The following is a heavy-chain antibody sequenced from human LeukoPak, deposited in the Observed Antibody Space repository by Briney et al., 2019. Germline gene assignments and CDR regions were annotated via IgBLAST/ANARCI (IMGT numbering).Heavy chain of an antibody. J-gene: IGHJ5*02. CDR1: GFTFSSYW. Sequence: PGGSLRLSCAASGFTFSSYWMSWVRQAPGKGLEWVANIKQDGSEKYYVDSVKGRFTISRDNAKNSLYLQMNSLRAEDTAVYYCARDKGRGSADNWFDPWGQGTLVTVSS. V-gene: IGHV3-7*01. D-gene: IGHD3-16*01. CDR3: ARDKGRGSADNWFDP. CDR2: IKQDGSEK.